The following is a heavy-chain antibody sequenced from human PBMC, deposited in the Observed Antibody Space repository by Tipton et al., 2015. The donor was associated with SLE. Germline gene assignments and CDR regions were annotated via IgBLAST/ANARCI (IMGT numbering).Heavy chain of an antibody. V-gene: IGHV4-59*01. J-gene: IGHJ3*02. CDR3: ARGGVLGFHPSAFDI. CDR2: IYYSGSTNYSGST. D-gene: IGHD3-10*01. CDR1: GGSISSYY. Sequence: LRLSCTVSGGSISSYYWSWIRQPPGKGLEWIGYIYYSGSTNYSGSTNYNPSLKSRVTISLDTSKNQFSLKLSSVTAVDTAVYYCARGGVLGFHPSAFDIWGQGTMVTVSS.